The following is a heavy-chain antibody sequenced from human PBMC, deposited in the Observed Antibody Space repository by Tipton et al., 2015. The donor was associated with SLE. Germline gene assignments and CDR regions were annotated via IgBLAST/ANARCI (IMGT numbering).Heavy chain of an antibody. CDR3: AREDYGEI. J-gene: IGHJ3*02. CDR1: GGSISSYY. V-gene: IGHV4-59*01. Sequence: TLSLTCTVSGGSISSYYWSWIRQPPGKGLEWIGYIYCSGSTNYNPSLKSRVTISVDTSKNQFSLKLSSVTAADTAVYYCAREDYGEIWGQGTMVTVSS. CDR2: IYCSGST. D-gene: IGHD4/OR15-4a*01.